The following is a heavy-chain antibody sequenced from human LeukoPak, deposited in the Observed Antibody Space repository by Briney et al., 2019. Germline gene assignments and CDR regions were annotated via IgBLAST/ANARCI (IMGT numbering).Heavy chain of an antibody. CDR2: IYYSGSP. D-gene: IGHD6-19*01. CDR3: ARRTQGITVAKYYFDY. V-gene: IGHV4-39*01. CDR1: GGSISSTSYY. Sequence: SETLSLTCTVSGGSISSTSYYWGWIRQPPGKGLEWIGSIYYSGSPYYNPSLKSRVTISVDTSKNQFPLKLSSVTAADTALYYCARRTQGITVAKYYFDYWGRGTLVTVSS. J-gene: IGHJ4*02.